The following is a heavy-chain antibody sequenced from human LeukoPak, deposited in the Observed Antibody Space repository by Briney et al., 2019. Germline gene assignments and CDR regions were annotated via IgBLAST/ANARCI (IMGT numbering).Heavy chain of an antibody. Sequence: ASVKVPCKASGYKFTDDYMHWVRHAPGQGLEFMGWINPDSGFTNYAQKFKGRVTMTRDTSISTAYLEVRSLTSDDTAVYYCAPTAEAYTSWWKVWGQGTLVTVSS. V-gene: IGHV1-2*02. CDR3: APTAEAYTSWWKV. D-gene: IGHD3-16*01. J-gene: IGHJ4*02. CDR2: INPDSGFT. CDR1: GYKFTDDY.